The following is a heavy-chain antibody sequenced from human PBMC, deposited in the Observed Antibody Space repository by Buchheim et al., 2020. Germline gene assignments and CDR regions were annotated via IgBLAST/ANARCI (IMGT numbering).Heavy chain of an antibody. CDR3: AREGGDIVVVVAATPLSGMDV. CDR1: GFTFSSYA. CDR2: IAYEGSNK. Sequence: QVQLVESGGGVVQPGRSLRLSCAASGFTFSSYAMHWVRQAPGKGLERVAVIAYEGSNKYYADSVKSRFTISRDNSKNTLYLQMNSLRAEDTAVYYCAREGGDIVVVVAATPLSGMDVWGQGTT. V-gene: IGHV3-30*04. D-gene: IGHD2-15*01. J-gene: IGHJ6*02.